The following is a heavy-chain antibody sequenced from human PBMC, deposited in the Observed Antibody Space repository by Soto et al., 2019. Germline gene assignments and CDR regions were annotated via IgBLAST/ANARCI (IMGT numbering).Heavy chain of an antibody. CDR2: SRNKLNIYTT. Sequence: PWGSLGLSCAASGFTFSDHYVDWVRQAPGKGLEWVGRSRNKLNIYTTEYAASVKGRFTISRDDPNNALYLQMNSLKTEDTAIYSCAVGIVATGSYWGQGTLVSVSS. CDR1: GFTFSDHY. D-gene: IGHD5-12*01. V-gene: IGHV3-72*01. J-gene: IGHJ4*02. CDR3: AVGIVATGSY.